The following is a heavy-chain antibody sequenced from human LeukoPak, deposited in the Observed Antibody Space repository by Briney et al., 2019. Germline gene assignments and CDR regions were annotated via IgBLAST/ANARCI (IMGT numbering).Heavy chain of an antibody. CDR2: ISYDGSNK. D-gene: IGHD2-15*01. J-gene: IGHJ6*02. CDR1: GFTFSRYG. CDR3: ARESVGYCSGGSCYGMNV. V-gene: IGHV3-30-3*01. Sequence: PGRALRLSCAASGFTFSRYGMHWVRQPPAKELEWVAVISYDGSNKYYADSVKDRFTISRDNSKNTLFLLMNSLRAEDTAVYYCARESVGYCSGGSCYGMNVWGQGTTVTVSS.